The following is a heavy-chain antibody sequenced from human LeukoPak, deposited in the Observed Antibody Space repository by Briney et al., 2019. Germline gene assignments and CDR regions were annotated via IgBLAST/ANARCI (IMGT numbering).Heavy chain of an antibody. D-gene: IGHD3-22*01. V-gene: IGHV5-51*01. CDR1: GYSFTNYW. Sequence: GESLKISCKGSGYSFTNYWIGWVRQLPGKGLEWMGIIYPDDSDTTYSPSFQGQVTISTDKSISTAYLQWSSLKASDTAMYYCTRRSLLLGQSMARKDDAFDFWGQGTMVTVSS. CDR2: IYPDDSDT. CDR3: TRRSLLLGQSMARKDDAFDF. J-gene: IGHJ3*01.